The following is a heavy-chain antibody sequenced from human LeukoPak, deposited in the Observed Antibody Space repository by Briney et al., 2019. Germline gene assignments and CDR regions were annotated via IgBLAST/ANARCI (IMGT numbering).Heavy chain of an antibody. Sequence: SGTLSLTCDVSGDSISGSNWWNWVRQPPGKGLEWIGGVYHSGSTYYNPSLKSRVTISVDTSKNQFSLKLSSVTAADTAVYYCARAGVLCSGGSCPDYWGQGTLVTVSS. V-gene: IGHV4-4*02. CDR2: VYHSGST. CDR1: GDSISGSNW. D-gene: IGHD2-15*01. J-gene: IGHJ4*02. CDR3: ARAGVLCSGGSCPDY.